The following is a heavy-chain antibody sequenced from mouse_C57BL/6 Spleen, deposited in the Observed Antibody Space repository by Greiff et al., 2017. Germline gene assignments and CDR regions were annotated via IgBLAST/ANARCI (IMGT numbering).Heavy chain of an antibody. D-gene: IGHD2-4*01. CDR3: ARHGGIYYDYSWFAY. V-gene: IGHV5-12*01. CDR2: ISNGGGST. CDR1: GFTFSDYY. J-gene: IGHJ3*01. Sequence: EVNVVESGGGLVQPGGSLKLSCAASGFTFSDYYMYWVRQTPEKRLEWVAYISNGGGSTYYPDTVKGRVTISRDNAKNTLYLQMSRLKSEDTAMYYCARHGGIYYDYSWFAYWGQGTLVTVSA.